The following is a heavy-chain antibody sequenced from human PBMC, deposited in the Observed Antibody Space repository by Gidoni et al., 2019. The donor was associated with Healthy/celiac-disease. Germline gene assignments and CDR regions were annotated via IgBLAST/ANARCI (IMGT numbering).Heavy chain of an antibody. Sequence: QVQLVQSGAAVKKPGSSVKVPCKASGGPFSSDAISWVRQAPGQGLEWMGGIIPIFGTANYAQKFQGRVTITADESTSTAYMELSSLRSEDTAVYYCARGRYGEGSGYYLNFDYWGQGTLVTVSS. D-gene: IGHD3-22*01. CDR3: ARGRYGEGSGYYLNFDY. CDR1: GGPFSSDA. CDR2: IIPIFGTA. V-gene: IGHV1-69*01. J-gene: IGHJ4*02.